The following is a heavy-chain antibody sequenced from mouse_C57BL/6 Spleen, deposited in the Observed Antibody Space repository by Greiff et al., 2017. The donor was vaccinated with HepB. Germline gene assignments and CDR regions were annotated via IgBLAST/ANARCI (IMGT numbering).Heavy chain of an antibody. J-gene: IGHJ4*01. V-gene: IGHV5-17*01. CDR1: GFTFSDYG. Sequence: EVKLVESGGGLVKPGGSLKLSCAASGFTFSDYGMHWVRQAPEKGLEWVAYISSGSSTIYYADTMKGRFTISRDNAKNTLFLQMTSLRSEDTAMYYCAITTVDAMDYWGQGTSVTVSS. CDR2: ISSGSSTI. CDR3: AITTVDAMDY. D-gene: IGHD1-1*01.